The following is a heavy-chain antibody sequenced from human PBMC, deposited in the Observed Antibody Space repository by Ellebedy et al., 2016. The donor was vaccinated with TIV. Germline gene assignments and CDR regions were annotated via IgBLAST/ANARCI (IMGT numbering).Heavy chain of an antibody. D-gene: IGHD1-26*01. CDR3: AGKVGARQINS. V-gene: IGHV3-30-3*01. CDR2: ISFTGGSQ. Sequence: PGGSLRLSCTASGFTFSDHYMDRVRQAPGKGLEWVATISFTGGSQNYADSVKGRFTISRDNSKNTLYLQMNSLRVEDTAVYYCAGKVGARQINSWGQGTQVTVSS. CDR1: GFTFSDHY. J-gene: IGHJ4*02.